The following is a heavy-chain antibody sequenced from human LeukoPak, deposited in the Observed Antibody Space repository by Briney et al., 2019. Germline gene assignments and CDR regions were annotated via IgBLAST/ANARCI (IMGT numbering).Heavy chain of an antibody. CDR2: IYYSGST. Sequence: SSETLSLTCTVSGGSVSSGSYYWSWIRQPPGKGLEWIGYIYYSGSTNYNPSLKSRVTISVDTSKNQFSLKLSSVTAADTAVYYCAREGRDGYTLDYWGQGTLVTVSS. J-gene: IGHJ4*02. D-gene: IGHD5-24*01. CDR3: AREGRDGYTLDY. V-gene: IGHV4-61*01. CDR1: GGSVSSGSYY.